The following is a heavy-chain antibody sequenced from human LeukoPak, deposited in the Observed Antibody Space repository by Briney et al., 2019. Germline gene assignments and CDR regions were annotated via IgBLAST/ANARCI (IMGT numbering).Heavy chain of an antibody. CDR2: IWYDGSNK. J-gene: IGHJ6*02. D-gene: IGHD2-15*01. Sequence: GGSLRLSCAASGFTFSSYAMHWVRQAPGKGLEWVAVIWYDGSNKYYADSVKGRFTISRDNSKNTLYLQMNSLRAEDTAVYYCARDLENCSGGSCYYYYYGMDVWGQGTTVTVSS. CDR3: ARDLENCSGGSCYYYYYGMDV. CDR1: GFTFSSYA. V-gene: IGHV3-33*08.